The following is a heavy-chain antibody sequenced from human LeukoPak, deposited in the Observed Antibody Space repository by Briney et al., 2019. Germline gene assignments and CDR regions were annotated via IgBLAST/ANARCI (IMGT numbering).Heavy chain of an antibody. CDR2: ISANNGDT. J-gene: IGHJ4*02. Sequence: ASATVSCKASGYTFTSYGITWMRQAPGQGLEWMGWISANNGDTDYPQKFQGRVTMTTDTYTTTAYMELRSLRSDDTATYYCARESHISREDYWGQGTLVTVSS. CDR3: ARESHISREDY. D-gene: IGHD1-26*01. V-gene: IGHV1-18*01. CDR1: GYTFTSYG.